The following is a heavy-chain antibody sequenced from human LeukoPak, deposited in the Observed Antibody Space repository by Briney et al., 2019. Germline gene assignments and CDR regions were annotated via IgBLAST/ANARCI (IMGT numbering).Heavy chain of an antibody. V-gene: IGHV3-33*05. J-gene: IGHJ4*02. D-gene: IGHD2-2*02. CDR2: ISYDGSNK. CDR3: GRGFSIVPAGIPDY. CDR1: GFSLSDYG. Sequence: GGSLRLSCKVSGFSLSDYGMHWVRQAPGKGLEWVAVISYDGSNKYYADSVKGRFTISRDNSKNTLYLQMNSLRAEDTAVYYCGRGFSIVPAGIPDYWGLGTLVTVSS.